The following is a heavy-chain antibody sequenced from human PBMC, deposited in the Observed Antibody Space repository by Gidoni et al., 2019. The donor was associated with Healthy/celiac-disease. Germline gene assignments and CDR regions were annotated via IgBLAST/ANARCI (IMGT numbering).Heavy chain of an antibody. CDR3: ARLGYCSSTSCYTGAFDI. CDR2: IYYSGST. V-gene: IGHV4-59*08. Sequence: QVQLQESGPGLVKPSETLSLTCTVSGGSISSYYWSWIRQPPGKGLEWIGYIYYSGSTNYNPSLKSRVTISVDTSKNQFSLKLSSVTAADTAVYYCARLGYCSSTSCYTGAFDIWGQGTMVTVSS. J-gene: IGHJ3*02. D-gene: IGHD2-2*02. CDR1: GGSISSYY.